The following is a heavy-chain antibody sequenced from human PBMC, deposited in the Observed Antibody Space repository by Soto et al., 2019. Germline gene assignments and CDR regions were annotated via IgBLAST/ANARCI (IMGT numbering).Heavy chain of an antibody. CDR2: ITGSGGST. Sequence: EVQLLESGGGFIQPGGSLRLSCAASGITFSSSAMSWVRQAPGKGLQWVSLITGSGGSTYYADSVKGRFTISRDNSKNTLYLQMNSLRAEDTAVYYCAKGYYYDSSGLEGDYGGQGPLVTVSS. CDR3: AKGYYYDSSGLEGDY. D-gene: IGHD3-22*01. J-gene: IGHJ4*02. V-gene: IGHV3-23*01. CDR1: GITFSSSA.